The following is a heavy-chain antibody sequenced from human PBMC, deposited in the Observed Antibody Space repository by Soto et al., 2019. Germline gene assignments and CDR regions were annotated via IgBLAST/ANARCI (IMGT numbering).Heavy chain of an antibody. J-gene: IGHJ4*02. D-gene: IGHD3-9*01. Sequence: QLQLQESGPGLVKPSETLSLTCSVSGDSINSDKYYWGWIRQPPGKGLDWIGSIYFRGNTYHNPSLQTRVTISLDKSKSQFSLKLNSVTAADSAVYFCARLEGLATISYYFDFWGQGALVTVSS. CDR1: GDSINSDKYY. V-gene: IGHV4-39*01. CDR3: ARLEGLATISYYFDF. CDR2: IYFRGNT.